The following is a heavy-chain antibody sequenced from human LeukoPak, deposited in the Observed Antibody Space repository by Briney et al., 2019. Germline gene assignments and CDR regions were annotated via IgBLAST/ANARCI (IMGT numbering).Heavy chain of an antibody. J-gene: IGHJ5*02. CDR1: GFTFNKYW. D-gene: IGHD3-10*01. Sequence: GGSLRLSCAASGFTFNKYWMLCVRQAPGKGLVYVSRINGDGSRINYADSVKSRFTISRDNAKNTLYLQMNSLRAEDTAVYYCASSGSYSTWGQGTLVAVSS. CDR3: ASSGSYST. CDR2: INGDGSRI. V-gene: IGHV3-74*01.